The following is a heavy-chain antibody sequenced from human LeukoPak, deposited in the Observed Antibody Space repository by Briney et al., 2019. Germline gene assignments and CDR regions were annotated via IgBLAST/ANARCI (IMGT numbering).Heavy chain of an antibody. CDR2: IYYSGST. V-gene: IGHV4-59*01. CDR3: ARAQWNYVDF. J-gene: IGHJ4*02. Sequence: PSETLSLTCSVSGGSMNFSFWTWIRQPPGRGLEWIGHIYYSGSTNYNPSLNSRVIISTDMSKNQFSLKLSSLTAADTAVYYCARAQWNYVDFWGQGALVTVSS. CDR1: GGSMNFSF. D-gene: IGHD6-19*01.